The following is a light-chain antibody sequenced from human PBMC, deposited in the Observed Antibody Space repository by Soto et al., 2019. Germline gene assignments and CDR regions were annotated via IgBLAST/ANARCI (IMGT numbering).Light chain of an antibody. Sequence: IVLTQSPCTLSVSPGERATLSCRDSQSVSSKLAWYQQKPGQAPRLLFYGASTGATGIPARFSGSGSETEFTLSISSLQSEDFAVYYCQQYNNWPGTFGQGTKVDIK. CDR1: QSVSSK. J-gene: IGKJ1*01. V-gene: IGKV3-15*01. CDR2: GAS. CDR3: QQYNNWPGT.